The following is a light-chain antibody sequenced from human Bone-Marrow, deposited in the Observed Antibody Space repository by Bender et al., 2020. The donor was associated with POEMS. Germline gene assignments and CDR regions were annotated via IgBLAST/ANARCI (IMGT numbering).Light chain of an antibody. J-gene: IGLJ1*01. V-gene: IGLV2-14*03. Sequence: QSALTQPASVSGSPGQSIIISCIGSSSDVGGYDYVSWYQQRPAKAPKLIMYDVSSRPSGISFRFSGSKSGNTASLTISGLQPEDEADYYCSSYTSGTSLGVFGTGTKVTVL. CDR2: DVS. CDR3: SSYTSGTSLGV. CDR1: SSDVGGYDY.